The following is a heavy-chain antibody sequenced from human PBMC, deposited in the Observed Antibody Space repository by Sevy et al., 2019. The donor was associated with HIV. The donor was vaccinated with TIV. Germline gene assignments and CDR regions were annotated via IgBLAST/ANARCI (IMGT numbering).Heavy chain of an antibody. V-gene: IGHV3-21*01. Sequence: GGSLRLSCAASGFTFSSYNMNWVRQAPGKGLEWVSSISRSSSSIYYADSVRGRCTISRDNATNSLYLQMNSLRAEDTALYYCASVVEYCTGGTCFGGYYYGIDVWGQGTTVTVSS. CDR1: GFTFSSYN. CDR2: ISRSSSSI. J-gene: IGHJ6*02. D-gene: IGHD2-8*02. CDR3: ASVVEYCTGGTCFGGYYYGIDV.